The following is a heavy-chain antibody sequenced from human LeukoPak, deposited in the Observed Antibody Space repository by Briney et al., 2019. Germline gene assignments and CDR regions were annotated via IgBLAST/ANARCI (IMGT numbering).Heavy chain of an antibody. Sequence: SVKVSCKASGGTFSSYAISWVRQAPGQGLEWMGGIIPIIGTANYAQKFQGRVTITADESTSTAYMELSSLRSEDTAVYYCATSHSSSSHFDYWGQGTLVTVSS. CDR1: GGTFSSYA. CDR3: ATSHSSSSHFDY. CDR2: IIPIIGTA. J-gene: IGHJ4*02. D-gene: IGHD6-6*01. V-gene: IGHV1-69*13.